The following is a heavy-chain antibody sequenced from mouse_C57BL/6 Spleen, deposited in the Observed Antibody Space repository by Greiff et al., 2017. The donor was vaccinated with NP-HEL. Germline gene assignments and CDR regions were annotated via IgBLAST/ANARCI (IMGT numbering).Heavy chain of an antibody. J-gene: IGHJ1*03. D-gene: IGHD1-1*01. Sequence: QVQLQQSGPELVKPGASVKISCKASGYAFSSSWMNWVKQRPGKGLEWIGRIYPGDGDTNYNGKFKGKATLTADKSSSTAYMQLSSLTSEDSAVYFCARRGNYGSPYWYFDVWGTGTTVTVSS. CDR3: ARRGNYGSPYWYFDV. CDR2: IYPGDGDT. CDR1: GYAFSSSW. V-gene: IGHV1-82*01.